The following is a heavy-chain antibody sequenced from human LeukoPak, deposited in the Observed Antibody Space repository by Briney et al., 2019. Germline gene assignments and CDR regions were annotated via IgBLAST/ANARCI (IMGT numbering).Heavy chain of an antibody. J-gene: IGHJ3*02. CDR1: GCSISSGGYY. V-gene: IGHV4-31*03. CDR2: IYYSGST. D-gene: IGHD3-9*01. CDR3: ARVGNYDIGDAFDI. Sequence: SETLSLTCTVYGCSISSGGYYWSWIRQHPGKGLDWIGYIYYSGSTYYNPSLKSRVTISVDTSKNQFSLKLSSVTAADTAVYYCARVGNYDIGDAFDIWGQGTMVTVSS.